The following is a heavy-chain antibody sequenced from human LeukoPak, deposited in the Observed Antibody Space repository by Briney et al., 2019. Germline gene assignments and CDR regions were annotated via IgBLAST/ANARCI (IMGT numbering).Heavy chain of an antibody. J-gene: IGHJ6*03. V-gene: IGHV3-7*01. D-gene: IGHD3-10*01. CDR3: ARSGRGVDSFYFYMDV. CDR1: GFTFSSYW. Sequence: PGGSLRLSCAASGFTFSSYWMSWVRQAPGKGLEWVANIKQDGSEKYYVDSVKGRFTISRDNAKNSLYLQMNSLRAEGTAVYYCARSGRGVDSFYFYMDVWGKGTTVTVSS. CDR2: IKQDGSEK.